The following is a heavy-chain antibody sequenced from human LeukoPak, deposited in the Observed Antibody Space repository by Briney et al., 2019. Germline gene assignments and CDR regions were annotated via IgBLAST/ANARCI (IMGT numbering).Heavy chain of an antibody. D-gene: IGHD6-13*01. CDR3: GRETIAATGTSVFFDY. CDR2: IYHSGST. V-gene: IGHV4-61*08. CDR1: GASVSSSGYY. J-gene: IGHJ4*02. Sequence: PSETLSLTCTVSGASVSSSGYYWSWIRQPPGKGLEWIGYIYHSGSTNYNPSLKSRVTISVDMSKNQFSLKLTSMTAADTAVYYCGRETIAATGTSVFFDYWGQGTLVTVSS.